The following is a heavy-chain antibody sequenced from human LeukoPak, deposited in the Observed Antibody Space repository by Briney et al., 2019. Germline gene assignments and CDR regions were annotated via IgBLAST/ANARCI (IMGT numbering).Heavy chain of an antibody. CDR3: ARHKRVRDGRRGWFDP. J-gene: IGHJ5*02. CDR2: IFYSGSI. V-gene: IGHV4-39*01. CDR1: GGSISTSNYY. Sequence: SETLSLTCTVSGGSISTSNYYWGWIRPPPGKGLEWIGNIFYSGSIYYSPSLKSRVTISLDTSRNQFSLKLSSVTAADTAVYYCARHKRVRDGRRGWFDPWGQGTLVTVSS. D-gene: IGHD3-10*01.